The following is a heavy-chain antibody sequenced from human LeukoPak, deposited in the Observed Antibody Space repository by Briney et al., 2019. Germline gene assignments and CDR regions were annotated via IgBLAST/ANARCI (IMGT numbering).Heavy chain of an antibody. Sequence: GGSLRLSCEASGFIFDDYAMHWVRHAPGKGLEWVSGISWKSDSMRYADSVKGRFTVSRDNAKNSLYLEMNSLRPEDTAFYYCAKDGGHSSVLYYFESWGQGTLVTVSS. V-gene: IGHV3-9*01. J-gene: IGHJ4*02. CDR2: ISWKSDSM. D-gene: IGHD6-19*01. CDR1: GFIFDDYA. CDR3: AKDGGHSSVLYYFES.